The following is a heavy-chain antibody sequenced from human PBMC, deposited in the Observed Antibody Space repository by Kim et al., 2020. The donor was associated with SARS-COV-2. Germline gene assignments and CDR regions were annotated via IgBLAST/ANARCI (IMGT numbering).Heavy chain of an antibody. J-gene: IGHJ6*02. Sequence: GGSLRLSCAASGFTFSSYSMNWVRQAPGKGLEWVSYINSSSSTIYYADSVKGRFTISRDNAKNSLYLQMNSLRDEDTAVYYCARELQWLGIFVGMDVWGQGTTVTVSS. CDR1: GFTFSSYS. V-gene: IGHV3-48*02. CDR3: ARELQWLGIFVGMDV. D-gene: IGHD6-19*01. CDR2: INSSSSTI.